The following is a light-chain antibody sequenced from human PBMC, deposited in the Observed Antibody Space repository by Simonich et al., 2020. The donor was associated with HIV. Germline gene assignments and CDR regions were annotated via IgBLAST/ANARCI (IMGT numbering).Light chain of an antibody. Sequence: EIVMTQSPATLSVSPGESSTLSCRARKCVSSNLAWYQQKPGQAPRLRIYGASTRASGIPARFSGSGSGTEFTLTISGMQSEDFVVYYCQQYNNWLYTFGQGTKLEIK. J-gene: IGKJ2*01. V-gene: IGKV3-15*01. CDR1: KCVSSN. CDR3: QQYNNWLYT. CDR2: GAS.